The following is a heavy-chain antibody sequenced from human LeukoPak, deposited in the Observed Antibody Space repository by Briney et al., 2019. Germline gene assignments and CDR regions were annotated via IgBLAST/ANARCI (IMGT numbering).Heavy chain of an antibody. CDR1: GFTFTSSA. Sequence: SVKVSCKASGFTFTSSAMQWVRQARGQRLEWIGWIVVGSGNTNYAQKFQERVTITRDMSTSTAYMELSSLRSEDTAVYYCARDARHRYCSSTSCYRGWFDPWGQGTLVTVSS. CDR2: IVVGSGNT. V-gene: IGHV1-58*02. J-gene: IGHJ5*02. D-gene: IGHD2-2*01. CDR3: ARDARHRYCSSTSCYRGWFDP.